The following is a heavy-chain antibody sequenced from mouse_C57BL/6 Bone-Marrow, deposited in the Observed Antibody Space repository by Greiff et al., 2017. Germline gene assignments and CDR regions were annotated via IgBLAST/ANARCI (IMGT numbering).Heavy chain of an antibody. CDR1: GFTFSSYG. CDR3: ARRDGYPFAY. J-gene: IGHJ3*01. CDR2: ISSGGSYT. D-gene: IGHD2-3*01. V-gene: IGHV5-6*02. Sequence: EVKLVESGGDLVKPGGSLKLSCAASGFTFSSYGMSWVRQTPDKRLEWVATISSGGSYTYYPASVKGRFTISRDNAQNTRYLQMSSLKSEDTAMYYCARRDGYPFAYWGQGTLVTVSA.